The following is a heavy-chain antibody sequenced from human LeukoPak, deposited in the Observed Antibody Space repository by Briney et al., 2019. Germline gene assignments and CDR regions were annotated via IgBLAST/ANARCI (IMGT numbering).Heavy chain of an antibody. CDR1: GYSISSDNY. Sequence: PSETLSLTCTVSGYSISSDNYWGWIRQPPGKGLEWIGNIYQTGSTYYNPSLTNRVTISIDTSKNQFSLKLSSVTAADTAVYYCARDLSITMIRGVTFDYWGQGALVTVSS. J-gene: IGHJ4*02. V-gene: IGHV4-38-2*02. CDR3: ARDLSITMIRGVTFDY. D-gene: IGHD3-10*01. CDR2: IYQTGST.